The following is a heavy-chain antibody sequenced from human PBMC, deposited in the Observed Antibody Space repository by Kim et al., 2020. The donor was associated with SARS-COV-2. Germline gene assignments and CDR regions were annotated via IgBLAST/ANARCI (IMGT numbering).Heavy chain of an antibody. D-gene: IGHD3-9*01. CDR3: ARDGSKNVLRYFDWSAGYYYYYMDV. CDR1: GFTFSSYW. Sequence: GGSLRLSCAASGFTFSSYWMSWVRQAPGKGLEWVANIKQDGSEKYYVDSVKGRFTISRDNAKNSLYLQMNSLRAEDTAVYYCARDGSKNVLRYFDWSAGYYYYYMDVWGKGTTVTVSS. V-gene: IGHV3-7*01. J-gene: IGHJ6*03. CDR2: IKQDGSEK.